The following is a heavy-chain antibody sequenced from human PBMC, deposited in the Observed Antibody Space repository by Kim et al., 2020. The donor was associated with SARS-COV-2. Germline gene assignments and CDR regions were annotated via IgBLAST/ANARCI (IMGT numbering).Heavy chain of an antibody. V-gene: IGHV4-59*08. Sequence: SETLSLTCTVSGGSISSYYWSWIRQPPGKGLEWIGYIYYSGSTNYNPSLKSRVTISVDTSKNQFSLKLSSVTAADTAVYYCARHEGGSMYYYDSRYFDYWGQGTLVTVSS. D-gene: IGHD3-22*01. J-gene: IGHJ4*02. CDR3: ARHEGGSMYYYDSRYFDY. CDR1: GGSISSYY. CDR2: IYYSGST.